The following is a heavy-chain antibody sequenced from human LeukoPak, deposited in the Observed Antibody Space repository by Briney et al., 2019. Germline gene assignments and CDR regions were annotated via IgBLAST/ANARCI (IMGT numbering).Heavy chain of an antibody. V-gene: IGHV4-61*02. CDR3: AREDYYGSGSHMDV. J-gene: IGHJ6*03. Sequence: SGPTLVNPSQTLSLTCTVSGGSISSGSYYWSWIRQPAGKGLEWIGRIYTSGSTNYNPSLKSRVTISVDTSKNQFSLKLSSVTAADTAVYYCAREDYYGSGSHMDVWGKGTTVTVSS. CDR2: IYTSGST. CDR1: GGSISSGSYY. D-gene: IGHD3-10*01.